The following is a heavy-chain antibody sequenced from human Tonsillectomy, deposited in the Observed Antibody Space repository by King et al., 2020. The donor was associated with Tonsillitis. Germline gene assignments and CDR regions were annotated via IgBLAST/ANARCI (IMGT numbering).Heavy chain of an antibody. J-gene: IGHJ4*02. V-gene: IGHV3-73*01. CDR2: IRSKANSYAT. CDR1: GFTFSGSA. Sequence: VQLVESGGGLVQPGGSLKLSCAASGFTFSGSAMHWVRQASGKGLEWVGHIRSKANSYATAYAASVKGRFTISRDVSKNTAYLQMNSLKTEDTAVYYCIRRGDGIDYWGQGTLVTVSS. D-gene: IGHD2-15*01. CDR3: IRRGDGIDY.